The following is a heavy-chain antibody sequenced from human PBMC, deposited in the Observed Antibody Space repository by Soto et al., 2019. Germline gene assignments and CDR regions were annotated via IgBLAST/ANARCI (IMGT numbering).Heavy chain of an antibody. CDR1: CDAVISDRYF. Sequence: SETVSLTGSFSCDAVISDRYFWTCSRQPPGKGLEWIAYISYTGDTNYNPSLKSRVTISVDTSRNQFSLTLTSVTAADTAVYFCARIVVGATVDLWGQGSLVTVSS. V-gene: IGHV4-61*01. J-gene: IGHJ5*02. CDR2: ISYTGDT. CDR3: ARIVVGATVDL. D-gene: IGHD1-26*01.